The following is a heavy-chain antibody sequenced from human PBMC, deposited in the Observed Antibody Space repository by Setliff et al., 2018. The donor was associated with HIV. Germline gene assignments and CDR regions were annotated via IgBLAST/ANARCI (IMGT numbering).Heavy chain of an antibody. Sequence: SVKVSCKASGGTFSSYGISWVRQAPGQGLEWMGGIIPIFGTANYAQKFQGRVTITADESTSTAYMELSSLRSEHTAVYYCARGESIAVAYYHYYYMDVWGKGTTVTVSS. CDR1: GGTFSSYG. V-gene: IGHV1-69*13. D-gene: IGHD6-19*01. J-gene: IGHJ6*03. CDR2: IIPIFGTA. CDR3: ARGESIAVAYYHYYYMDV.